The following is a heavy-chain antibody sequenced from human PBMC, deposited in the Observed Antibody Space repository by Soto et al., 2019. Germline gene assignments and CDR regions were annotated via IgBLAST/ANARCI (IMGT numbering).Heavy chain of an antibody. D-gene: IGHD3-22*01. CDR2: ISYDGSNK. J-gene: IGHJ3*02. V-gene: IGHV3-30*18. CDR1: GFTFSSYG. CDR3: AKDRADYYDSSGYWSPPDI. Sequence: PGGSLRLSCAASGFTFSSYGMHWVRQAPGKGLEWVAVISYDGSNKYYADSVKGRFTISRDNSKNTLYLQMNSLRAEDTAVYYCAKDRADYYDSSGYWSPPDIWGQGTMVTVSS.